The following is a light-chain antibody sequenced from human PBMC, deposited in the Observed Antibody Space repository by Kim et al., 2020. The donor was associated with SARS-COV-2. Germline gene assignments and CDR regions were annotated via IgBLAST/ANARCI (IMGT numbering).Light chain of an antibody. CDR1: HNVDIS. CDR2: DAA. Sequence: PGESATPSCRASHNVDISLAWYQQTPGRAPRLLIYDAAIRAAGIPDRFRASGSGTDFTLTIGSLAPEDFAVYYCQQRGNWPPALTFGGGTKVDIK. V-gene: IGKV3-11*01. CDR3: QQRGNWPPALT. J-gene: IGKJ4*01.